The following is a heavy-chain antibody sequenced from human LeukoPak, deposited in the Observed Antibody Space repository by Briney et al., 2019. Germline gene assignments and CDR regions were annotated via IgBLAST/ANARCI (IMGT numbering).Heavy chain of an antibody. V-gene: IGHV3-53*01. Sequence: PGGSLRLSCAASGFTVSSNYMSWVRQAPGKGLKWVSVIYSGGSTYYADTVKGRFTISRDNAKNSLYLQMNSLRAEDTAVYYCARDPNYYDSSGYFIGMGYYYYGMDVWGQGTTVTVSS. CDR2: IYSGGST. J-gene: IGHJ6*02. D-gene: IGHD3-22*01. CDR3: ARDPNYYDSSGYFIGMGYYYYGMDV. CDR1: GFTVSSNY.